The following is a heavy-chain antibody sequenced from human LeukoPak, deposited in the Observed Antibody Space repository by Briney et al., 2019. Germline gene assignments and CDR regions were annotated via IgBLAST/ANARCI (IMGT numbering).Heavy chain of an antibody. D-gene: IGHD3-3*01. Sequence: GGSLRLSCAASGFTFSSYAMHWVRQAPGKGLEWVAVISYDGSNKYYADSVKGRFTISRDNSKNTLYLQMNSLRAEDTAVYYCAREGSYYDFWSGYYTGYYYYYMDVWGKGTTVTVSS. J-gene: IGHJ6*03. CDR1: GFTFSSYA. CDR3: AREGSYYDFWSGYYTGYYYYYMDV. CDR2: ISYDGSNK. V-gene: IGHV3-30-3*01.